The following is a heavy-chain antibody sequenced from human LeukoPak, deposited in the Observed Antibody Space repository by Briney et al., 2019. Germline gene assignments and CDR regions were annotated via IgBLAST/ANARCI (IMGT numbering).Heavy chain of an antibody. CDR2: INPNSGGT. Sequence: GASVKVSCKASGYTFTGYYMHWVRQAPGQGLEWMGWINPNSGGTNYAQKFQGRVTMTRDTSISTAYMELSRLRSDDTAVYYCARDGFDYYDSRAGWFDPWGQGTLVTVSS. V-gene: IGHV1-2*02. CDR1: GYTFTGYY. J-gene: IGHJ5*02. CDR3: ARDGFDYYDSRAGWFDP. D-gene: IGHD3-22*01.